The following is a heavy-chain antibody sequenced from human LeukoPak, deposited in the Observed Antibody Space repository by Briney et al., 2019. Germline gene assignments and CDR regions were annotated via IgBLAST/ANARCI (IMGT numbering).Heavy chain of an antibody. J-gene: IGHJ4*02. CDR1: GFTFSSYW. V-gene: IGHV3-7*01. D-gene: IGHD3-9*01. CDR2: IKQDGSEK. Sequence: GGSLRLSCAASGFTFSSYWMSGVRQAPGKGLEWVANIKQDGSEKYYVDSVKGRFTISRDNAKNSLYLQMNSLRAEDTAVYYCAVGYYDILTGPDPYYFDYWGQGTLVTVSS. CDR3: AVGYYDILTGPDPYYFDY.